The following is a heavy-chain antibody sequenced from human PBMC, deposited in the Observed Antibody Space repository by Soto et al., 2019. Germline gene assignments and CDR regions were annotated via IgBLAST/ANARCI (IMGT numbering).Heavy chain of an antibody. CDR3: ARYRRTYYYDSSGYSPPPDAFDI. CDR1: GGSFSGYY. J-gene: IGHJ3*02. Sequence: PSETLSLTCAVYGGSFSGYYWSWIRQPPGKRLEWIGEINHSGSTNYNPSLKSRVTISVDTSKNQFSLKLSSVTAADTAVYYCARYRRTYYYDSSGYSPPPDAFDIWGQGTMVTVSS. V-gene: IGHV4-34*01. CDR2: INHSGST. D-gene: IGHD3-22*01.